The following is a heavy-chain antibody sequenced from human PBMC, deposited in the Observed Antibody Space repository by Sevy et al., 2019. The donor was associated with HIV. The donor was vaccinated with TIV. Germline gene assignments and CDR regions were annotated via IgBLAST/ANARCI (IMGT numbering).Heavy chain of an antibody. CDR2: ISSDGSST. D-gene: IGHD3-16*01. V-gene: IGHV3-74*01. J-gene: IGHJ4*02. Sequence: GGSLRLSCAASGFTFSSYWMHWVRQAPGKGLVWVERISSDGSSTNYADSVKGRFTISRDNAKNTLYLQMNSLRAEDKAVYYCARHRGGVVDYWGQGTLVTVSS. CDR1: GFTFSSYW. CDR3: ARHRGGVVDY.